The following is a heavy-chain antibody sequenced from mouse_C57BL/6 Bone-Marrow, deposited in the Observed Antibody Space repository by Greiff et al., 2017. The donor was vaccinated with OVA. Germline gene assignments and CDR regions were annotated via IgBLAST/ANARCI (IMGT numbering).Heavy chain of an antibody. CDR3: ARWRGGIEYDGRGRGGYAMDY. CDR1: GYTFTSYW. V-gene: IGHV1-55*01. J-gene: IGHJ4*01. D-gene: IGHD1-1*01. CDR2: IYPGSGST. Sequence: QVQLQQPGAELVKPGASVKMSCKASGYTFTSYWITWVKQRPGPGLEWIGDIYPGSGSTNYNEKFKSKATLTVDTSSSPAYMQLSSLTSEDSAVYYCARWRGGIEYDGRGRGGYAMDYWGQGTSVTVSS.